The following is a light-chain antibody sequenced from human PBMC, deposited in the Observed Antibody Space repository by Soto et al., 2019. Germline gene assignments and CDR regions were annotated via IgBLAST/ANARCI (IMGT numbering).Light chain of an antibody. Sequence: QSALTQPASVSGSPGQSITISCTGTTSDVGSYNFVSWYQQHPGKAPRLMIFDVSHRPSGVSNRFSGSKSGSTASLTISGLQTEDEADYYCSSYANSSTLRAFGGGTKLTVL. J-gene: IGLJ2*01. CDR2: DVS. CDR1: TSDVGSYNF. CDR3: SSYANSSTLRA. V-gene: IGLV2-14*03.